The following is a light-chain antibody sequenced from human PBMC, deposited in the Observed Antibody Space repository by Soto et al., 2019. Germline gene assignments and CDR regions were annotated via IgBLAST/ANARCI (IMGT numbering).Light chain of an antibody. J-gene: IGKJ2*01. CDR2: DAS. CDR3: QQYNSYSQYT. V-gene: IGKV1-5*01. Sequence: DIQMTQSPSTLSASVGDRVTITCRASQSISSWLAWYQQKPGKAPKLLIYDASSLESGVPSRFSGSGSGTEFTLPISSLQHDDFATYYCQQYNSYSQYTFGQGTKLEIK. CDR1: QSISSW.